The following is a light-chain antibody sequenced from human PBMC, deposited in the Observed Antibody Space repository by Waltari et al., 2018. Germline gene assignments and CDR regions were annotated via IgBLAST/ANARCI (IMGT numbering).Light chain of an antibody. CDR3: QQVKSDPVT. J-gene: IGKJ5*01. CDR2: STA. CDR1: QGISTY. Sequence: DIQLTQFPYFLSASVGDRVTITCRASQGISTYLGWYQQIPGKSPRILISSTATLESWVPSRFSCSGSATEFTLTISSLQYEDFATYYCQQVKSDPVTFGQGTRLEMK. V-gene: IGKV1-9*01.